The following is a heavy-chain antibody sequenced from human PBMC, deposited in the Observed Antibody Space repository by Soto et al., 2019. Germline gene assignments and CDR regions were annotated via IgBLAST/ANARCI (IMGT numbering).Heavy chain of an antibody. CDR3: ARGPLVVLNYFES. J-gene: IGHJ4*02. CDR2: IFPLTDIP. Sequence: QVQLVQSGTEVKKPGSSVKVSCKASGGTFRNYPINWVRQAPGQGLEWMGSIFPLTDIPDYAQNFQARLTISADKSTSSAYMELSSLTSDDPAMYFCARGPLVVLNYFESWGQVSLFTVSS. CDR1: GGTFRNYP. V-gene: IGHV1-69*02.